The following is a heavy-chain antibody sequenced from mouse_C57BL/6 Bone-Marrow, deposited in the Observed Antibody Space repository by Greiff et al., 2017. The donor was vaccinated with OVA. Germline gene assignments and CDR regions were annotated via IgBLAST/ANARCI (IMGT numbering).Heavy chain of an antibody. CDR3: ACYYYGSSSGWYFDV. CDR2: INPYNGGT. Sequence: EVQLQQSGPVLVKPGASVKMSCTASGFTFTDYYMNWVQQTPGKSLEWIGVINPYNGGTSYNQKFKGQATFTVDNSSSTAYMELNRLTAQDSAVYYCACYYYGSSSGWYFDVWGTGTTVTVSS. V-gene: IGHV1-19*01. CDR1: GFTFTDYY. D-gene: IGHD1-1*01. J-gene: IGHJ1*03.